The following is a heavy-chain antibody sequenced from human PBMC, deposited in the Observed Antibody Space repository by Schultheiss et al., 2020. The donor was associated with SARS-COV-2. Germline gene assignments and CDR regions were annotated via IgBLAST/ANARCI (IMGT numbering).Heavy chain of an antibody. CDR3: AREENRNSSSWYSLYYYYYGMDV. J-gene: IGHJ6*02. V-gene: IGHV3-21*01. Sequence: GGSLRLSCAASGFTFSSYSMNWVRQAPGKGLEWVSSISSSSSYIYYADSVKGRFTISRDNAKNSLYLQMNSLRAEDTAVYYCAREENRNSSSWYSLYYYYYGMDVWGQGTTVTVSS. D-gene: IGHD6-13*01. CDR2: ISSSSSYI. CDR1: GFTFSSYS.